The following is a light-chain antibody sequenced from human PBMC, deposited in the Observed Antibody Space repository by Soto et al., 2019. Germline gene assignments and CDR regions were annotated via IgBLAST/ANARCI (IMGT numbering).Light chain of an antibody. Sequence: EIVMTQSPVTVSVSPGDRVTLSCRASQSVGSNLAWYQQTPGQAPGLLIFDASTSASGIPARFSGSGSATEFTLTVSSLKSEDFAVYYCQQYSDWPLYTFGQGTKVEIK. J-gene: IGKJ2*01. V-gene: IGKV3-15*01. CDR2: DAS. CDR1: QSVGSN. CDR3: QQYSDWPLYT.